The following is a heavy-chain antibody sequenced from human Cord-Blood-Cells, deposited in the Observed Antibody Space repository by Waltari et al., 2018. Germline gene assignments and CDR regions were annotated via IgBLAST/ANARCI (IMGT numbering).Heavy chain of an antibody. J-gene: IGHJ4*02. CDR1: GYTFTGCY. CDR2: INPNSGGT. D-gene: IGHD3-3*01. Sequence: QLQLVQSEAEVKKPGASVKVSCKASGYTFTGCYMHWVRQAPGQGLEWRGWINPNSGGTNYAQKFQGWVTMTMDTAVSTGYMELSRRRSGDTAVYYCARGRYDFWSGYYFDYWGQGTLVTVSS. V-gene: IGHV1-2*04. CDR3: ARGRYDFWSGYYFDY.